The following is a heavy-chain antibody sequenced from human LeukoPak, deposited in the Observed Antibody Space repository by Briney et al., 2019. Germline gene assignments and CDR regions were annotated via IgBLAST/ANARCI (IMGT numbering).Heavy chain of an antibody. CDR1: GFTFSTSE. CDR2: ITYDGRST. CDR3: AREDTTDAFDI. V-gene: IGHV3-48*03. Sequence: GGSLRLSCAASGFTFSTSEMSWVRQAPGKGLEWIAYITYDGRSTQYASSVKGRLTISRDNAKNSLYLQLNSLRGEDTAIYYCAREDTTDAFDIWGQGTMVTVSS. J-gene: IGHJ3*02. D-gene: IGHD1-1*01.